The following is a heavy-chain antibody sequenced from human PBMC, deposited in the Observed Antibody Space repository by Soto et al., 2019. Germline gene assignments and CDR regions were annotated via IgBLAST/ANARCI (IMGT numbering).Heavy chain of an antibody. CDR2: ISYDGSNK. D-gene: IGHD2-21*02. CDR1: GFTFSSYG. V-gene: IGHV3-30*18. CDR3: AKARPLLPLHY. J-gene: IGHJ4*02. Sequence: TGGSLRLSCAASGFTFSSYGMHWVRQALGKGLEWVAVISYDGSNKYYADSVKGRFTISRDNSKNTLYLQMNSLRAEDTAVYYCAKARPLLPLHYWGQGTLVTVSS.